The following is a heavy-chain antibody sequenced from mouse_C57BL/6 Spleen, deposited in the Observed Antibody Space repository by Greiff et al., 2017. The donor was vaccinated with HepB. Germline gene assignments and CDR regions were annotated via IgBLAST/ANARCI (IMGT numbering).Heavy chain of an antibody. CDR2: INPSNGGT. D-gene: IGHD2-3*01. CDR3: ERPYDGDGRVFAY. J-gene: IGHJ3*01. Sequence: VQLQQSGTELVKPGASVKLSCKASGYTFTSYWMHWVKQRPGQGLEWIGNINPSNGGTNYNEKFKSKATLTVDKSSSTAYMQLSSLTSEDAAVYYCERPYDGDGRVFAYWGQGTLVTVSA. V-gene: IGHV1-53*01. CDR1: GYTFTSYW.